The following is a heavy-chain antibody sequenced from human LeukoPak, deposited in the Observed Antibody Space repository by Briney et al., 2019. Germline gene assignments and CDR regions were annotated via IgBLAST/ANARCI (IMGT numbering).Heavy chain of an antibody. V-gene: IGHV5-51*01. CDR1: GYSFTSYW. CDR2: IYPGDSDT. CDR3: ARVIAAAGTGFDY. Sequence: GESLKISCKGSGYSFTSYWIGWVRQMPGKGLEWMGIIYPGDSDTRYSPSFQGQVTTSADKSISTAYLQWSSLKASDTAMYYCARVIAAAGTGFDYWGQGTLVTVSS. D-gene: IGHD6-13*01. J-gene: IGHJ4*02.